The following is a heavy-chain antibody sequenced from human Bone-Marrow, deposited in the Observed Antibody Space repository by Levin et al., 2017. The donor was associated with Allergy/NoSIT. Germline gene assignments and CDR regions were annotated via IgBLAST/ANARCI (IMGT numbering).Heavy chain of an antibody. D-gene: IGHD2-21*01. V-gene: IGHV4-59*01. CDR3: ARVPRACGGDCYHANWFDP. CDR1: GGSISSYY. CDR2: IYYSGST. J-gene: IGHJ5*02. Sequence: ASETLSLTCTVSGGSISSYYWSWIRQPLGKGLEWIGYIYYSGSTNYNPSLKSRVTISVDTSKNQFSLKLSSVTAADTAVYYCARVPRACGGDCYHANWFDPWGQGTLVTVSS.